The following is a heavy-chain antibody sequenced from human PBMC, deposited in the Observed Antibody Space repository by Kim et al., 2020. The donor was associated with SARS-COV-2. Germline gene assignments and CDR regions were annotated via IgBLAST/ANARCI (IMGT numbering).Heavy chain of an antibody. J-gene: IGHJ6*02. CDR3: ARDRQLYRWWELPPIRGYYYYGMDV. V-gene: IGHV3-30*04. CDR2: ISYDGSNK. Sequence: GGSLRLSCAASGFTFSSYAMHWVRQAPGKGLEWVAVISYDGSNKYYVDSVKGRFTISRDNSKNTLYLQMNSLRAEDTAVYYCARDRQLYRWWELPPIRGYYYYGMDVWGQGTTVTVSS. CDR1: GFTFSSYA. D-gene: IGHD1-26*01.